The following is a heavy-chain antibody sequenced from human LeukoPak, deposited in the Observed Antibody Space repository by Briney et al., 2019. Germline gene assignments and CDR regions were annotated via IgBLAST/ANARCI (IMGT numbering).Heavy chain of an antibody. J-gene: IGHJ4*02. V-gene: IGHV3-23*01. CDR2: IIGSSGDT. D-gene: IGHD5-12*01. CDR3: AKGAYDYIEMGYFDD. Sequence: GGSQRLSCAASGFRFSNFAMSWVRQAPGKGLEWVSLIIGSSGDTLYADSVKGRFTISRDISKNRLYLQMNSLRAEDTALYYCAKGAYDYIEMGYFDDWGQGTLVTVSS. CDR1: GFRFSNFA.